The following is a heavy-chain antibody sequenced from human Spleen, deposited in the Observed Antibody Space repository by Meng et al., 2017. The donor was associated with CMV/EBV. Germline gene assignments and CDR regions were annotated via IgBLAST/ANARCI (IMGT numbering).Heavy chain of an antibody. Sequence: KVSCKASGYTFTGYYMHWVRQAPGQGLEWMGWINPNSGGTNYAQEFQGRVTITRDTSTSTAYMELSRLRSDDTAIYYCAREEGWFDPWGQGTLVTVSS. CDR3: AREEGWFDP. CDR1: GYTFTGYY. J-gene: IGHJ5*02. V-gene: IGHV1-2*02. CDR2: INPNSGGT.